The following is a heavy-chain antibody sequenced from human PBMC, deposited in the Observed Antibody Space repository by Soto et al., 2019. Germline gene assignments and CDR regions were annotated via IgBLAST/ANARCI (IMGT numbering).Heavy chain of an antibody. CDR1: GFSFTTYG. CDR3: AKDGTTAGIHYYGMDV. V-gene: IGHV3-23*01. D-gene: IGHD2-2*02. CDR2: IGRGGDT. Sequence: GGSLRLSCEVSGFSFTTYGMNWVRQAPDKGLEWVSTIGRGGDTFYADSVKGRFTISRDISKNTLFLQMNSLRAEDTALYFCAKDGTTAGIHYYGMDVWGQGTTVTVSS. J-gene: IGHJ6*02.